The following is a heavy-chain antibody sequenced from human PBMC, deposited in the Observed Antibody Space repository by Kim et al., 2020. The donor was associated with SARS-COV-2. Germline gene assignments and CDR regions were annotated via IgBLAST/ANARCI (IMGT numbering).Heavy chain of an antibody. CDR1: GFTFSSYA. CDR3: ARGPPMAAAGPYYFDY. CDR2: ISYDGSNK. V-gene: IGHV3-30-3*01. D-gene: IGHD6-13*01. J-gene: IGHJ4*02. Sequence: GGSLRLSCAASGFTFSSYAMHWVRQAPGKGLEWVAVISYDGSNKYYADSVKGRFTISRDNSKNTLYLQMNSLRAEDTAVYHCARGPPMAAAGPYYFDYWGQGTLVTVSS.